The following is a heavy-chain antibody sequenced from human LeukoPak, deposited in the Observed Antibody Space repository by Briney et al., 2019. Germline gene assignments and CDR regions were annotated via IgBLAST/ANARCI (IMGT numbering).Heavy chain of an antibody. J-gene: IGHJ4*02. CDR3: ARDLPTGTYRAYFDN. Sequence: GGSLRLSCAGSGFIFSNYEMNWVRQAPGKGLEWVSYISSTGSDIYYADSVKGRFTISRDNGENSLYLQMNSLRAEDTAVYYCARDLPTGTYRAYFDNWGQGTLVTVSS. V-gene: IGHV3-48*03. D-gene: IGHD1-26*01. CDR2: ISSTGSDI. CDR1: GFIFSNYE.